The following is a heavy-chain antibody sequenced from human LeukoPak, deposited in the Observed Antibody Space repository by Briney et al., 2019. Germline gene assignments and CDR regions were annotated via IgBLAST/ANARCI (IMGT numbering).Heavy chain of an antibody. Sequence: ASVKVSCKASGYXFRNYGMSWVRQAPGQGLEWMGWISAYNGDTHYAQKLQGRITMTTDTSTSTAYMELRSLRSDDTAVYYCARDPSNTSGYQIYFDYWGQGTLVTVSS. V-gene: IGHV1-18*01. CDR2: ISAYNGDT. D-gene: IGHD3-3*01. CDR1: GYXFRNYG. J-gene: IGHJ4*02. CDR3: ARDPSNTSGYQIYFDY.